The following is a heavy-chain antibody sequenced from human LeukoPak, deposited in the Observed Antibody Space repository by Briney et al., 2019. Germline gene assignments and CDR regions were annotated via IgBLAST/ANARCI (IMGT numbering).Heavy chain of an antibody. CDR3: ARAPNYYYYYMDV. CDR2: IYYSGST. Sequence: SGTLSLTCTVSGGSISSYYWSWIRQPPGKGLEWIGYIYYSGSTNYNPSLKSRVTISVDTSKNQFSLKLSSVTAADTAVYYCARAPNYYYYYMDVWGKGTTVTVSS. V-gene: IGHV4-59*01. CDR1: GGSISSYY. J-gene: IGHJ6*03.